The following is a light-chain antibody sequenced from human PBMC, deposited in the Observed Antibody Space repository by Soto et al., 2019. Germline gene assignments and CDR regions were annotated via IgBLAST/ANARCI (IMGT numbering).Light chain of an antibody. CDR1: QSISTW. Sequence: DIQMTQSPSTLSASVGDRVTITCRASQSISTWLAWYQQKPGKAPKLLVYKASSLESGVPSRFSGSGSGTEFTLAINSLQADDFATYYCQQYSSFSWTFGQGTKVEIK. CDR3: QQYSSFSWT. V-gene: IGKV1-5*03. J-gene: IGKJ1*01. CDR2: KAS.